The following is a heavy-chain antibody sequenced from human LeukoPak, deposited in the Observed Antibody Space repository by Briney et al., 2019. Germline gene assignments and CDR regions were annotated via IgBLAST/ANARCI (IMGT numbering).Heavy chain of an antibody. J-gene: IGHJ3*02. D-gene: IGHD6-13*01. V-gene: IGHV3-53*01. CDR3: AREPRYSSSWFGAFDI. CDR2: IYSGGST. Sequence: GGSLRLSCAASGFTVSSNYMSWVRQAPGKGLESVSVIYSGGSTYYADSVKGRFTISRDNSKNTLYLQMNSLRAEDTAVYYCAREPRYSSSWFGAFDIWGQGTMVTVSS. CDR1: GFTVSSNY.